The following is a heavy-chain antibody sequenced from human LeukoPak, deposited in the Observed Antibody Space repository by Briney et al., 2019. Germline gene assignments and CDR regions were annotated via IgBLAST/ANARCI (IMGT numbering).Heavy chain of an antibody. CDR1: GSSFTSYW. D-gene: IGHD2-21*02. V-gene: IGHV5-51*01. J-gene: IGHJ4*02. CDR2: IYPGDSDP. Sequence: GESLKISCQGPGSSFTSYWIAWVRQLPGKGLEWMGIIYPGDSDPRYSPSFQGQVTISADKSISTAYLQWSSLKASDTAMYYCARALSYCGGDCYLDYWGQGALVTVSS. CDR3: ARALSYCGGDCYLDY.